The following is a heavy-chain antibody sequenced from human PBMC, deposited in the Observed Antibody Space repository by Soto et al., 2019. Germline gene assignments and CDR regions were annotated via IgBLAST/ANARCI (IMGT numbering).Heavy chain of an antibody. V-gene: IGHV3-53*01. CDR2: IYSGGST. J-gene: IGHJ4*02. CDR3: ARAIPNDY. D-gene: IGHD2-2*02. Sequence: PGGSLRLSCAASEFTVSSNYMSWVRQAPGKGLEWVSVIYSGGSTYYADSVKGRFTISRDNSKNTLYLQMNSLRAEDTAVYYCARAIPNDYWGQGTLVTVSS. CDR1: EFTVSSNY.